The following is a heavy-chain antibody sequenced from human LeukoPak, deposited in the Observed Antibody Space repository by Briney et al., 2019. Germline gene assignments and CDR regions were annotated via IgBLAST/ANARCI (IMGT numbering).Heavy chain of an antibody. V-gene: IGHV1-2*02. J-gene: IGHJ6*03. Sequence: APVKVSCKASGYTFTGYYMHWVRQAPGQGLEWMGWINPNSGGTNYAQKFQGRVTMTRDTSISTAYMELSRLRSDDTAVYYCARDRGHYDFWSGYYFYMDVWGKGTTVTVSS. D-gene: IGHD3-3*01. CDR3: ARDRGHYDFWSGYYFYMDV. CDR2: INPNSGGT. CDR1: GYTFTGYY.